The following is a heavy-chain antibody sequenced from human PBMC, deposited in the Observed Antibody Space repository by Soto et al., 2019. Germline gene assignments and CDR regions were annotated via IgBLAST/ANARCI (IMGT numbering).Heavy chain of an antibody. Sequence: GESLKISCKGSGYSFTSYWIGWVRQMPGKGLEWMGIIYPGDSDTRYSPSFQGQVTISADKSISTAYLQWSSLKASDTAMYYCAREGDCSGGSCYSEIDYWGQGTLVTVSS. CDR1: GYSFTSYW. CDR2: IYPGDSDT. CDR3: AREGDCSGGSCYSEIDY. V-gene: IGHV5-51*01. D-gene: IGHD2-15*01. J-gene: IGHJ4*02.